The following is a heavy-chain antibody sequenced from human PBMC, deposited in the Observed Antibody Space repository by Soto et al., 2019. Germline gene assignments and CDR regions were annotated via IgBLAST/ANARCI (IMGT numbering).Heavy chain of an antibody. CDR1: GGSISSGGYY. V-gene: IGHV4-31*03. CDR3: ARDPGGPDLNYYDRSFHHYFDY. CDR2: IYYSGST. D-gene: IGHD3-22*01. Sequence: SETLSLTCTVSGGSISSGGYYWSWIRQHPGKGLEWIGYIYYSGSTYYNPSLKSRVTISVDTSKNQFSRKLSSVTAADTAVYYCARDPGGPDLNYYDRSFHHYFDYWGQGTLVTVSS. J-gene: IGHJ4*02.